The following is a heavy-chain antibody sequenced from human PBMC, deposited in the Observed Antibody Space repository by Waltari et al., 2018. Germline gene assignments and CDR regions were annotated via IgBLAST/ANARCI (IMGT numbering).Heavy chain of an antibody. V-gene: IGHV1-69-2*01. CDR2: LEPEDGKA. CDR1: GDTFTDNY. D-gene: IGHD3-10*01. Sequence: EVQLLQSGAEVKKPGTPVKISCKVSGDTFTDNYIHWIKQAPGKGLQWMGLLEPEDGKAVYAEKFQGRVTMPADTSIHTAYMELTSLTSEDTAFYYCAAALGGGISASRPFHFWGQGTMITVSS. J-gene: IGHJ3*01. CDR3: AAALGGGISASRPFHF.